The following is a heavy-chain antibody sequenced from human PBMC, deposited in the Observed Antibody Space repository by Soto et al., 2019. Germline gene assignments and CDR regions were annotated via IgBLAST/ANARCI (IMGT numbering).Heavy chain of an antibody. CDR2: ISGSGGST. D-gene: IGHD1-26*01. Sequence: GGALSLSCAASGFTFSGYAMSWVRQSPGKGLEWVSAISGSGGSTYYADSVKGRFTISRDNSKNTLYLQMNSLRAEDTAVYYCAKDMYPSLMEGPIGVMDAWGQGTTVTVSS. CDR1: GFTFSGYA. CDR3: AKDMYPSLMEGPIGVMDA. J-gene: IGHJ6*02. V-gene: IGHV3-23*01.